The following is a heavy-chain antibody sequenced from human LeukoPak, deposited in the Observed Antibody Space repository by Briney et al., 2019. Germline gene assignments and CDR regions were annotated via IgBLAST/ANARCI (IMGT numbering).Heavy chain of an antibody. CDR3: ARPMVRGVIYYGY. CDR1: GGSISSSSYY. V-gene: IGHV4-39*07. Sequence: SETLSLTCTVSGGSISSSSYYWGWIRQPPGKGLEWIGSIYYSGSTYYNPSLKSRVTISVDTSKNQFSLKLSSVTAADTAVYYCARPMVRGVIYYGYWGQGTLVTVSS. J-gene: IGHJ4*02. D-gene: IGHD3-10*01. CDR2: IYYSGST.